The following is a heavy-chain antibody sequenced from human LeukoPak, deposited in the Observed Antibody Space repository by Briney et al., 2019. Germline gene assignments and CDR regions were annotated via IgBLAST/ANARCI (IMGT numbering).Heavy chain of an antibody. CDR1: GGTVSSYA. D-gene: IGHD3-22*01. J-gene: IGHJ4*02. V-gene: IGHV1-69*04. CDR3: ARAPPRGYYDSSGYSWFGY. Sequence: SVKVSCKASGGTVSSYAISWVRQAPGQGLECMGRIIPILGIANYAQKFQGRVTITADKSTSTAYMELSSLRSEDTAVYYCARAPPRGYYDSSGYSWFGYWGQGTLVTVSS. CDR2: IIPILGIA.